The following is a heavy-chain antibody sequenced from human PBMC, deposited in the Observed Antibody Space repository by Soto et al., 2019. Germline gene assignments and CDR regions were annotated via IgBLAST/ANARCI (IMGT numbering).Heavy chain of an antibody. D-gene: IGHD5-18*01. J-gene: IGHJ4*02. Sequence: SETLSLTCAVSGDSISSSDWWSWVRQPPGKGLQWIGEIFHSGSTNYNPSLKSRVTISVDKSKNQFSLKLSSVTAADTAVYYCARYSKSTFDYWGQGALVTVSS. CDR3: ARYSKSTFDY. CDR1: GDSISSSDW. V-gene: IGHV4-4*02. CDR2: IFHSGST.